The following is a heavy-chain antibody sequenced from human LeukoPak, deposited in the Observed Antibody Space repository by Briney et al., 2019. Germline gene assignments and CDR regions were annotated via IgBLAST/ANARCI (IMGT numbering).Heavy chain of an antibody. CDR3: ARGPSGYHNT. J-gene: IGHJ4*02. V-gene: IGHV3-30*02. CDR1: GFTFSSHG. CDR2: IRSDGSNK. Sequence: GGTLRLSCAASGFTFSSHGMSWVRQAPGKGLEWMAFIRSDGSNKYYADSVKGRFTISRDNSKNTLYLQMNSLRAEDTAVYYCARGPSGYHNTGGQGTLVTVSS. D-gene: IGHD5-12*01.